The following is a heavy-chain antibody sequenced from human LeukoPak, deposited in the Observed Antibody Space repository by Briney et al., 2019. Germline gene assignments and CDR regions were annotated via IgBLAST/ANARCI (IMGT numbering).Heavy chain of an antibody. Sequence: GGSLRLSCAASGFTFSNYGMFWVRQAPGKGLEWVAVIWYDGSKKYYVDSVKGRFTISREDSENTLYLQMNSLRAEDTAVYYCARDGGLVRGVPFDYWGQGTLVTVSS. CDR1: GFTFSNYG. CDR3: ARDGGLVRGVPFDY. J-gene: IGHJ4*02. V-gene: IGHV3-33*01. CDR2: IWYDGSKK. D-gene: IGHD3-10*01.